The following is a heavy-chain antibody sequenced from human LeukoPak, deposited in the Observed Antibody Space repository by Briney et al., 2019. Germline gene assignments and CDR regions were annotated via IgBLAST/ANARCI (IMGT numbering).Heavy chain of an antibody. J-gene: IGHJ5*02. D-gene: IGHD3-9*01. CDR1: GGSISSGVYY. Sequence: KPSETLSLTCTVSGGSISSGVYYWSWIRQHPGQGLEWIGYIYYSGSTYYNPSLKSRVTISVDTSKNQFSLKLSSVTAADTAVYYCAGSFDWSKTWFDPWGQGTLVTVSS. CDR2: IYYSGST. V-gene: IGHV4-31*03. CDR3: AGSFDWSKTWFDP.